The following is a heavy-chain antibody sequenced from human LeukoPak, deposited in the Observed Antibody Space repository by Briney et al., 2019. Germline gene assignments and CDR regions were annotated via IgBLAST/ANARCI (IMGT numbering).Heavy chain of an antibody. CDR3: AKGVGTSYHYHMDV. D-gene: IGHD1-26*01. CDR2: ISWNSYDI. CDR1: GFTLDEYA. Sequence: GGSLRLSCAPSGFTLDEYAMHWVPQPPGKGLEWGSGISWNSYDIVYADSVKGRFTISRDNAKNSLYLQMNSLRAEDMALYYCAKGVGTSYHYHMDVWGKGTTVIVSS. V-gene: IGHV3-9*03. J-gene: IGHJ6*03.